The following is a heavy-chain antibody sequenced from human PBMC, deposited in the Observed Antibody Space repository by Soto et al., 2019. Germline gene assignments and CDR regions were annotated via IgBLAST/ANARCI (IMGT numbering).Heavy chain of an antibody. CDR3: VRGRLRNDDFCDS. V-gene: IGHV3-33*01. D-gene: IGHD1-1*01. Sequence: QVQLVDSGGGVVQPGTSLRLSCAASGFTFSSYGMHWVRQAPGKGPEWVAVIWHDGNKKYYADSVKGRFTISRDNSKNTLSLRMNSLRVEDTAVYYCVRGRLRNDDFCDSWGQGTLVTVSS. J-gene: IGHJ5*02. CDR1: GFTFSSYG. CDR2: IWHDGNKK.